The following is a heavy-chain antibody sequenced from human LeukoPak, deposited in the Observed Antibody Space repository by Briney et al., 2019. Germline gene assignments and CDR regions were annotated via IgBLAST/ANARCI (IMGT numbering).Heavy chain of an antibody. V-gene: IGHV3-49*03. CDR3: TRDGGITSFDY. J-gene: IGHJ4*02. CDR1: GFTFGDYA. D-gene: IGHD3-10*01. CDR2: IRSKAYGGTT. Sequence: GGSLRLSCTASGFTFGDYAMSWFRQAPGKGLEWVGFIRSKAYGGTTEYAASVKGRFTISRDDSKSTAYLQMNSLKTEDTAVYYCTRDGGITSFDYWGQGTLVTVSS.